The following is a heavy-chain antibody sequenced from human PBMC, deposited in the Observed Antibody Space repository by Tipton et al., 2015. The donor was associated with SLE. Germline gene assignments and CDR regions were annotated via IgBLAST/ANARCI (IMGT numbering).Heavy chain of an antibody. CDR1: GGSISRYY. J-gene: IGHJ4*02. Sequence: SLTCTVSGGSISRYYWSWIRQPPGKGLEWIGYIYYSGSTNYNPSLKSRVTISVDTSKNQFSLKLSSVTAADTAVYYCARWAGPTVNFDYWGQGTLVTVSS. V-gene: IGHV4-59*01. CDR2: IYYSGST. D-gene: IGHD4-11*01. CDR3: ARWAGPTVNFDY.